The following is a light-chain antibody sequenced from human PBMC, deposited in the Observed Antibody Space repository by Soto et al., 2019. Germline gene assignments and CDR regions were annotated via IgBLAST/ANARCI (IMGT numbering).Light chain of an antibody. CDR3: QKYNSWPPIT. Sequence: EIVMTQSPGTLSVSPGERATLSCRAGQGVTTNFAWYQQRPGQAPRLVIYGASTRATGIPDRFSGGGSGTEFTLTISRLQSEDFAVYYCQKYNSWPPITFGQGTRLEIK. CDR1: QGVTTN. J-gene: IGKJ5*01. V-gene: IGKV3-15*01. CDR2: GAS.